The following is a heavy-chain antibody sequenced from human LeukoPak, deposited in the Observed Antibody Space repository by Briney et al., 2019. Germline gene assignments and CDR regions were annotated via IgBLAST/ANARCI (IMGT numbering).Heavy chain of an antibody. Sequence: GRSLRLSCAASGFTFGDYAMHWVRQAPGKGLEWVSGISWNSDSIGYADSVKGRFTISRDNSKDTLFLQMNSLRAEDTAVYYCARGVDTMVRGVFDYWGQGTLVTVSS. V-gene: IGHV3-9*01. CDR3: ARGVDTMVRGVFDY. J-gene: IGHJ4*02. CDR1: GFTFGDYA. D-gene: IGHD3-10*01. CDR2: ISWNSDSI.